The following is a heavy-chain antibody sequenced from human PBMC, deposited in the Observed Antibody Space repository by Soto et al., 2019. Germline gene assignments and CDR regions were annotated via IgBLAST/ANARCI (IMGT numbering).Heavy chain of an antibody. CDR3: ARDLGVLSAAGTYYYYYYMDV. CDR2: TYYRSKWYN. V-gene: IGHV6-1*01. J-gene: IGHJ6*03. D-gene: IGHD6-13*01. CDR1: GDSVASNSVA. Sequence: SQTLSLTCAISGDSVASNSVAWSWIRQSPSRGLEWLGRTYYRSKWYNDYAVSVKSRITINPDTSKNQFSLQLNSVTPENTAVYYCARDLGVLSAAGTYYYYYYMDVWGKGTTVTVSS.